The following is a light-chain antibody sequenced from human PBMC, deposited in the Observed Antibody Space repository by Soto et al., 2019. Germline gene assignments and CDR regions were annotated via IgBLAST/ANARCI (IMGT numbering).Light chain of an antibody. CDR1: SGDIGSYNR. Sequence: QSVLAEPASLSGSPGQSSTISCTATSGDIGSYNRVSWYQQHPGKAPKLIIYEFTDRPSGVSNRFSGSKSGNTASLTISGLQAEDEAEYYCSSYTNINTRACVFGTGTKVTVL. CDR2: EFT. CDR3: SSYTNINTRACV. J-gene: IGLJ1*01. V-gene: IGLV2-14*01.